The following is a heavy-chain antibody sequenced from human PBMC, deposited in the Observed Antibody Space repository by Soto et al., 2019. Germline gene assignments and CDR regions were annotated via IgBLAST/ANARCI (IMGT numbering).Heavy chain of an antibody. Sequence: GGSLRLSCAASGFTFSSYSMNWVRQAPGKGLEWVSSIGSSSSYIYYADSVEGRFTISRDSAKNSLFLQMNSLRAEDTAVYYCARDTVDTALVYYYYGMDVWGQGTPVTVSS. J-gene: IGHJ6*02. D-gene: IGHD5-18*01. CDR3: ARDTVDTALVYYYYGMDV. CDR1: GFTFSSYS. CDR2: IGSSSSYI. V-gene: IGHV3-21*01.